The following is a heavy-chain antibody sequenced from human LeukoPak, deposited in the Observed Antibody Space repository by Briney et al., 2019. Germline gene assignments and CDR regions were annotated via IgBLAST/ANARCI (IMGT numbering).Heavy chain of an antibody. CDR3: ARSVYYDFWSGPENYYYYMDV. J-gene: IGHJ6*03. CDR2: IYTSGST. D-gene: IGHD3-3*01. CDR1: GGSISSYY. Sequence: SETLSLTCTVSGGSISSYYWSWIRQPPGKGLEWIGRIYTSGSTNYNPSLKSRVTISVDTSKNQFSLKLSSVTAADTAVYYCARSVYYDFWSGPENYYYYMDVWGKGTTVTVSS. V-gene: IGHV4-4*08.